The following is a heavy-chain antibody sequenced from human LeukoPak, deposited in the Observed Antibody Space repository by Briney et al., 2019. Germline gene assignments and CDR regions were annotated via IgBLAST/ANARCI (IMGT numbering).Heavy chain of an antibody. Sequence: GGSLRLSCAASGFTFSSYSRNWVRQAPGKGLEWVSSISSSSSYIYYADSVKGRFTISRDNAKNSLYLQMNSLRAEDTAVYYCARERSPNFDWRDYYYMDVWGKGTTVTVSS. CDR3: ARERSPNFDWRDYYYMDV. D-gene: IGHD3-9*01. V-gene: IGHV3-21*01. CDR1: GFTFSSYS. CDR2: ISSSSSYI. J-gene: IGHJ6*03.